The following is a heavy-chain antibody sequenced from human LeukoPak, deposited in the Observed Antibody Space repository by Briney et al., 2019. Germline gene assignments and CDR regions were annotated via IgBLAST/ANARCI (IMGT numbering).Heavy chain of an antibody. CDR3: AKVPELITIFGVVTQYYFDY. CDR2: ISGSGGST. Sequence: GGALRLSCAASGFTFSSYAMSWVGQAPGKGLDWVSAISGSGGSTYYEDSVKGRFTISRDNSKNTLYLQMNSLSAEDTAVYYCAKVPELITIFGVVTQYYFDYWGQGQVVTVSS. CDR1: GFTFSSYA. J-gene: IGHJ4*02. D-gene: IGHD3-3*01. V-gene: IGHV3-23*01.